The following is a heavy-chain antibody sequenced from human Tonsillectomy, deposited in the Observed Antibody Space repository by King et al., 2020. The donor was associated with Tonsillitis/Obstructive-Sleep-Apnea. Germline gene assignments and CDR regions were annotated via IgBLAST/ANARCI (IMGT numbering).Heavy chain of an antibody. CDR2: ISWNSGSI. J-gene: IGHJ4*02. CDR3: AKGGGVAGGLDYFDY. Sequence: VQLVESGGGLVQPGRSLRLSCAASGFTFDDYAMHWVRQAPGKGLEWVSGISWNSGSIGYADSVKGRFTISRDNAKNSLYLQMNSLRAEDTALYYCAKGGGVAGGLDYFDYWGQGTLVTVSS. V-gene: IGHV3-9*01. CDR1: GFTFDDYA. D-gene: IGHD6-19*01.